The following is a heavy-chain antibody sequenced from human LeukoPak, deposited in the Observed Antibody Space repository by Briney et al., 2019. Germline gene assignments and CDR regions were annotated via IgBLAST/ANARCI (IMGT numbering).Heavy chain of an antibody. J-gene: IGHJ4*02. CDR1: GYTFTGYY. Sequence: ASVKVSCKASGYTFTGYYMHWVRQAPGQGLEWMGWINPNSGGTNYAQKFQGRVTMTRDTSISTAYMELSRLRSDDTAVYYCARATPSTIALSSFSIAYSGQGTLVTVSS. D-gene: IGHD2-2*01. CDR2: INPNSGGT. V-gene: IGHV1-2*02. CDR3: ARATPSTIALSSFSIAY.